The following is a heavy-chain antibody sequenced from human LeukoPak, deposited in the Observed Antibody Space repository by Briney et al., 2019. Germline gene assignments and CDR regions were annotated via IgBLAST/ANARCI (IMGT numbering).Heavy chain of an antibody. D-gene: IGHD3-22*01. CDR1: GFTFSSYS. V-gene: IGHV3-21*01. CDR3: ARDWRDSSGYFYYFDY. Sequence: GGSLRLSCAASGFTFSSYSMNWVRQAPGKGLECVSSISSSSSYIYYADSVRGRFTISRDSAKNSLYLQMNSLRAEDTAVYYCARDWRDSSGYFYYFDYWGQGTLVTVSS. J-gene: IGHJ4*02. CDR2: ISSSSSYI.